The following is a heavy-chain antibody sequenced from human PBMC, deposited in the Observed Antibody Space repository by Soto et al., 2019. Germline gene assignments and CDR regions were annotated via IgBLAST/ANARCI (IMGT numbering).Heavy chain of an antibody. D-gene: IGHD1-1*01. Sequence: PGGSLRLSCAASGFTFRSYAMHWVRQAPGKGPEWVAVTSHDGSNKYYADSVKGRFTLSRDNSKNTLYLQMNSLRAEDTAVYYCASEQLAVLRGVLDYWGQGTLVTVSS. J-gene: IGHJ4*02. CDR1: GFTFRSYA. CDR3: ASEQLAVLRGVLDY. V-gene: IGHV3-30-3*01. CDR2: TSHDGSNK.